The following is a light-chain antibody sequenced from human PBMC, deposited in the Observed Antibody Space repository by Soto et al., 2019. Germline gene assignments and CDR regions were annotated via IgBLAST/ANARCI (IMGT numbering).Light chain of an antibody. CDR3: QQRSNWPPGWT. CDR1: QSVSNY. J-gene: IGKJ1*01. Sequence: EIVLTQSPATLSLSPGERVTLSCRASQSVSNYLAWYQQKPGQAPRLLIYDTSNRATGIPARFSGRGSGTDFTLTISSLEPEDFAVYYCQQRSNWPPGWTFGQGTKVEVK. V-gene: IGKV3-11*01. CDR2: DTS.